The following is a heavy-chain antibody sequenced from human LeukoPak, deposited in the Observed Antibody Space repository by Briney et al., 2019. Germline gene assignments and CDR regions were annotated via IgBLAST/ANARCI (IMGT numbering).Heavy chain of an antibody. V-gene: IGHV3-30-3*01. CDR3: ARDVWYSGYHYGMDV. CDR2: ISYDGSNK. CDR1: GFTFSSYA. Sequence: GRSLRLSCAASGFTFSSYAMHWVRQAPGKGLEWVAVISYDGSNKYYADSVKGRFTISRDNSKNTLYLQMNSLRAEDTAVYYCARDVWYSGYHYGMDVWGQGTTVTVSS. J-gene: IGHJ6*02. D-gene: IGHD1-26*01.